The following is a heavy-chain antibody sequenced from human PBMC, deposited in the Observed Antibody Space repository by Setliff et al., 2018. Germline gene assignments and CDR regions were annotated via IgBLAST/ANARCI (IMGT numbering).Heavy chain of an antibody. CDR2: ISTANGST. D-gene: IGHD2-8*02. CDR1: GYTFSTYP. J-gene: IGHJ6*03. CDR3: ARTSATWCMDV. Sequence: ASVKVSCKASGYTFSTYPMHWVRQAPGQSLEWMGWISTANGSTKYSQQFQGRVTITRDTSASTVYMELSSLRSEDMAVYYCARTSATWCMDVWGKGTTVTVSS. V-gene: IGHV1-3*03.